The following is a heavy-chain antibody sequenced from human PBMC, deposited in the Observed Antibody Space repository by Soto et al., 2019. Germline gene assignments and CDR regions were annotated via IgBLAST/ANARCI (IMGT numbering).Heavy chain of an antibody. CDR3: ARDHYNCDYAEWFDP. J-gene: IGHJ5*02. CDR2: VHISGST. Sequence: QVQLQESGPGLVKPSETLSLTCTVSGGSISTFHWSWIRQPAGKGLEWIGRVHISGSTTYNPSLKSRVAMSVVTSKNQFSLKLSSVTAADTAVYYCARDHYNCDYAEWFDPWGQGTLVTVSS. V-gene: IGHV4-4*07. CDR1: GGSISTFH. D-gene: IGHD1-7*01.